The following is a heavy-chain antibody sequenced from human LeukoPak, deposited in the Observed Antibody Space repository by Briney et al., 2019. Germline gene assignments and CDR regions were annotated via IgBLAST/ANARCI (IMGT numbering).Heavy chain of an antibody. Sequence: GGSLRLSCAASGFIFYSYALSWVRQAPGKGLEWVSSISGSGGSTYYADSVKGRFTISRDNSKNTLYLQMNSLRVEDTAVYYCAKPTSGYYYRDAFDIWGQGTMVTVSS. CDR1: GFIFYSYA. V-gene: IGHV3-23*01. CDR3: AKPTSGYYYRDAFDI. CDR2: ISGSGGST. J-gene: IGHJ3*02. D-gene: IGHD3-22*01.